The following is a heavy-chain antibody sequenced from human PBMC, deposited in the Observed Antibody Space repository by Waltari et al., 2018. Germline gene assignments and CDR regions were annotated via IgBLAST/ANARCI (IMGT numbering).Heavy chain of an antibody. CDR2: ISGSGSPT. CDR3: APLGASSLTLTA. CDR1: VFPFSTYG. J-gene: IGHJ4*02. Sequence: EVQLVESGGGLVQPGGSLRLSCAASVFPFSTYGLNWGRQAPGKGLEWVSHISGSGSPTYYADSVKGRFTISRDNAMNSLYLQMNSLRAEDTAVYYCAPLGASSLTLTAWGQGTLVTVSS. D-gene: IGHD1-26*01. V-gene: IGHV3-48*01.